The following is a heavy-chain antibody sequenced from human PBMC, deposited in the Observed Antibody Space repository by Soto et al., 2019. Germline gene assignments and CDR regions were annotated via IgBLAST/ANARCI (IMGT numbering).Heavy chain of an antibody. D-gene: IGHD3-3*01. CDR1: GGSISSSNW. CDR2: IYHSGST. CDR3: ARNIYYDFWSGYYRPAQNYYYGMDV. V-gene: IGHV4-4*02. J-gene: IGHJ6*02. Sequence: SETLSPTCAVSGGSISSSNWWSWVRQPPGKGLEWIGEIYHSGSTNYNPSLKSRVTISVDKSKNQFSLKLSSVTAADTAVYYCARNIYYDFWSGYYRPAQNYYYGMDVWGQGTTVTVSS.